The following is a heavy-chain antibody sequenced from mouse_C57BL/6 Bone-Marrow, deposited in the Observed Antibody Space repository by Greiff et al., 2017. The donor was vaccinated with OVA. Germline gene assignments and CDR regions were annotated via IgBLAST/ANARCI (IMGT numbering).Heavy chain of an antibody. V-gene: IGHV5-4*01. Sequence: EVKLVESGGGLVKPGGSLKLSCAASGFTFSSYAMSWVRQTPEKRLEWVATISDGGSYTYYPDNVKGRFTISRDNAKNNLYLQMSHLKSEDTAMYYCARDRGAYSNFLAYWGQGTLVTVSA. CDR3: ARDRGAYSNFLAY. D-gene: IGHD2-5*01. CDR1: GFTFSSYA. CDR2: ISDGGSYT. J-gene: IGHJ3*01.